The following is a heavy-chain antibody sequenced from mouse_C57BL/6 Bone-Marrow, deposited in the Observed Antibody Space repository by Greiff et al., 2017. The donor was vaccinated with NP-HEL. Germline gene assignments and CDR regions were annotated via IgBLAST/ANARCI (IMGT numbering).Heavy chain of an antibody. CDR1: GFTFSDYY. CDR2: ISNGGGST. CDR3: ARHDSQGARDY. V-gene: IGHV5-12*01. D-gene: IGHD2-12*01. Sequence: EVQRVESGGGLVQPGGSLKLSCAASGFTFSDYYMYWVRQTPEKRLEWVAYISNGGGSTYYPDTVKGRFTISRDNAKNTLYLQMSRLKSEDTAMYYCARHDSQGARDYWGQGTSVTVSS. J-gene: IGHJ4*01.